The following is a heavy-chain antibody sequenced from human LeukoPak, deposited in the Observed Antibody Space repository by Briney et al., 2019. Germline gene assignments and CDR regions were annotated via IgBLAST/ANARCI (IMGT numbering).Heavy chain of an antibody. Sequence: GGSLRLSCAASGFTFTGYAMSWVRQAPGKGLEWVSLISGSGGSTYYADVVKGRVTISKDNSKNTLYLRMSSLRAEDTAVYYCAHWGSAGPFDSCGEGTLVTVSS. CDR1: GFTFTGYA. D-gene: IGHD3-16*01. J-gene: IGHJ4*02. CDR3: AHWGSAGPFDS. V-gene: IGHV3-23*01. CDR2: ISGSGGST.